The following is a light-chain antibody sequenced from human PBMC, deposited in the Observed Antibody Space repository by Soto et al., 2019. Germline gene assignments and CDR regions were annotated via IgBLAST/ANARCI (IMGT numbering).Light chain of an antibody. Sequence: DIQMTQSPSSLSASVGDRVTITCRASQGIGNSLAWYQQKPGNVPKLLIYAASTLQSGVPTRFSGSGSETDFTLTITSLQPEDVATYYCQKYNGAPPFTVGPGNKVDIK. CDR3: QKYNGAPPFT. V-gene: IGKV1-27*01. CDR1: QGIGNS. CDR2: AAS. J-gene: IGKJ3*01.